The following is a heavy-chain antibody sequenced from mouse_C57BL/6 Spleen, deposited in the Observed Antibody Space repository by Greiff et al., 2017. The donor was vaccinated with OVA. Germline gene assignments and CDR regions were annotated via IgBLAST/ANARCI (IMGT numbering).Heavy chain of an antibody. J-gene: IGHJ3*01. Sequence: EVQLQESGGGLVQPGGSMKLSCVASGFTFSNYWMNWVRQSPEKGLEWVAQIRLKSGNYATNYAVSVKGRFTISRDDSKSSVYLQINNLRAEDTGIYYCACSKAWLAYWGQGTLVTVSA. D-gene: IGHD1-1*01. V-gene: IGHV6-3*01. CDR3: ACSKAWLAY. CDR2: IRLKSGNYAT. CDR1: GFTFSNYW.